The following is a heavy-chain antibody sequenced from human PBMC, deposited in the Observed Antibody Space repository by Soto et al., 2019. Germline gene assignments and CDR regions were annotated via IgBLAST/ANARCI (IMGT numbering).Heavy chain of an antibody. Sequence: SETLSLTCTVSGGSISSYYWSWIRQPPGKGLEWIGYIYYSGSTNYNPSLKSRVTISVDTSKNQFSLKLSSVTAADTAVYYCAREEYSGPRAAFDIWGQGTMVTVS. J-gene: IGHJ3*02. CDR3: AREEYSGPRAAFDI. D-gene: IGHD1-26*01. CDR2: IYYSGST. V-gene: IGHV4-59*01. CDR1: GGSISSYY.